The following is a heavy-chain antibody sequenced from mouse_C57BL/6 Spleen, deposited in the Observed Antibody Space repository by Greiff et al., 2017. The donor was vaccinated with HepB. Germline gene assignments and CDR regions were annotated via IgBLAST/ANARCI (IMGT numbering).Heavy chain of an antibody. V-gene: IGHV5-6*01. CDR3: ARNRLYYGSSHWYFDV. D-gene: IGHD1-1*01. CDR2: ISSGGSYT. CDR1: GFTFSSYG. J-gene: IGHJ1*03. Sequence: EVHLVESGGDLVKPGGSLKLSCAASGFTFSSYGMSWVRQTPDKRLEWVATISSGGSYTYYPDSVKGRFTISRDNAKNTLYLQMSSLKSEDTAMYYCARNRLYYGSSHWYFDVWGTGTTVTVSS.